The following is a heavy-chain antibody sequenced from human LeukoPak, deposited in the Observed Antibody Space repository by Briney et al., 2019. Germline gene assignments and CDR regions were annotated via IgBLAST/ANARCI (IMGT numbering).Heavy chain of an antibody. J-gene: IGHJ4*02. CDR2: VNPSGGST. CDR3: ASDYYDSSGYYLPFDY. CDR1: GYTFTSYY. V-gene: IGHV1-46*01. Sequence: ASVKVSCKASGYTFTSYYMHWVRQAPGQGLEWMGIVNPSGGSTSYAQKFQGRVTMTRDTSTSTVYMELSSLRSEDTAVYYCASDYYDSSGYYLPFDYWGQGTLVTVSS. D-gene: IGHD3-22*01.